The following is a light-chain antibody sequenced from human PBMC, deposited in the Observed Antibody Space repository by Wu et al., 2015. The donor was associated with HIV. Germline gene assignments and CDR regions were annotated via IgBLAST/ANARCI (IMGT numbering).Light chain of an antibody. V-gene: IGKV3D-11*01. CDR1: QGISTF. CDR3: QQRSAWPLT. J-gene: IGKJ4*01. CDR2: HTS. Sequence: EIVLTQSPATLSLSPGETATLSCRASQGISTFLAWYQQKPGQAPRLLIYHTSNRATGIPARFSGTGSGTDFTLTISNLESEDFALYYCQQRSAWPLTFGGGTKVEI.